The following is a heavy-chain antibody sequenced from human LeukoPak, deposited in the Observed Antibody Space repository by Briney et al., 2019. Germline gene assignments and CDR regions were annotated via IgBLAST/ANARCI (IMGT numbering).Heavy chain of an antibody. Sequence: ASVKVSCKASGYTFTSYDINWVRQATGQGLEWMGWMNPNSGNTGYAQKFQGRVTMTRSTSISTAYMELSSLRSEDTAVYYCARGRYCSSTSCYRDCNWFDPWGQGTLVTVSS. CDR1: GYTFTSYD. J-gene: IGHJ5*02. D-gene: IGHD2-2*02. CDR3: ARGRYCSSTSCYRDCNWFDP. V-gene: IGHV1-8*01. CDR2: MNPNSGNT.